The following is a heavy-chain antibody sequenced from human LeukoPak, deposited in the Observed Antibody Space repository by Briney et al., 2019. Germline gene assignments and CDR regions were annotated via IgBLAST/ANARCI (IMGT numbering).Heavy chain of an antibody. D-gene: IGHD2-15*01. Sequence: QSGGSLRLSCAASGFTFSSYAMSWVRQAPGKGLEWVSAISGSGGSTYYADSVKGRFTISRDNSKNTLYLQMNSLRAEDTAVYYCAKDRSQEYCSGGSCYSGFDYWGQGTLVTVSS. CDR2: ISGSGGST. V-gene: IGHV3-23*01. CDR1: GFTFSSYA. CDR3: AKDRSQEYCSGGSCYSGFDY. J-gene: IGHJ4*02.